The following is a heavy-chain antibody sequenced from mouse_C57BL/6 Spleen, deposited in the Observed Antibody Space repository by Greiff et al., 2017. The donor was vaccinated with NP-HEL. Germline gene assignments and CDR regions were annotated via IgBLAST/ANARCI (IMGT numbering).Heavy chain of an antibody. CDR3: TRGRTGTYAMDY. D-gene: IGHD4-1*01. Sequence: EVKLVESGEGLVKPGGSLKLSCAAYGFTFSSYAMSWVRQTPETRLEWVAYISSGGDYIYYADTVKGRFTISRDNARNTLYLQMSSLKAEDTAMYYCTRGRTGTYAMDYWGQGTSGTVSS. J-gene: IGHJ4*01. V-gene: IGHV5-9-1*02. CDR2: ISSGGDYI. CDR1: GFTFSSYA.